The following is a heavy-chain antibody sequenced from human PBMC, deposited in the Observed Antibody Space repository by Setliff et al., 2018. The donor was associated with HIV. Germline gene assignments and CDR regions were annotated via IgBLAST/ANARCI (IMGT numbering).Heavy chain of an antibody. D-gene: IGHD2-15*01. Sequence: GASVKVSCKTSGYTFTNYGLSWVRQAPGQGLEWMGWISTYSDETSYSQNLQGRVTMTTDTSTSTADMELRSLRSDDTAMYYCARERPYCSGGSCYGLNYFDCWGQGTPVTVSS. V-gene: IGHV1-18*01. CDR2: ISTYSDET. CDR1: GYTFTNYG. J-gene: IGHJ4*02. CDR3: ARERPYCSGGSCYGLNYFDC.